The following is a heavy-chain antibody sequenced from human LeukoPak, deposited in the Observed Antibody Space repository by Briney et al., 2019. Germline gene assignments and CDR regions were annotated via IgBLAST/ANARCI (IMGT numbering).Heavy chain of an antibody. D-gene: IGHD1-26*01. V-gene: IGHV4-59*12. J-gene: IGHJ5*02. CDR1: GGSISSYY. CDR2: IYYSGST. CDR3: ARGGRGATDNWFDP. Sequence: SETLSLTCTVSGGSISSYYWSWIRQPPGKGLEWIGYIYYSGSTNYNPSLKSRVTISVDRSKNQFSLKLSSVTAADTAVYYCARGGRGATDNWFDPWGQGTLVTVSS.